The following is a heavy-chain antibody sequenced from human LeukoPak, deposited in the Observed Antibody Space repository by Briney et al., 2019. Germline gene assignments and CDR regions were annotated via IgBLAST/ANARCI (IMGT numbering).Heavy chain of an antibody. J-gene: IGHJ3*02. Sequence: PGGSLRLSCAASGFTFTSNAMSWVRQAPGKGLEWVSSISTSRSGGSTYYADSVKGRFTISRDNSKNALYLQMDSLRAEDTALYYCAKDPPSTSRDAFDMWGQGTMVTASS. CDR3: AKDPPSTSRDAFDM. V-gene: IGHV3-23*01. CDR2: ISTSRSGGST. D-gene: IGHD1-26*01. CDR1: GFTFTSNA.